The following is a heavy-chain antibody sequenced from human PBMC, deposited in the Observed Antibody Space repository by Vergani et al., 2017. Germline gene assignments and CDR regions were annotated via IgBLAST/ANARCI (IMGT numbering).Heavy chain of an antibody. V-gene: IGHV4-39*07. CDR3: ASPFLYVTSSKGVADV. CDR2: IYYSGST. Sequence: QLQLQESGPGLVKPSETLSLTCTVSGGSISSSSYYWGWIRQPPGKGLEWIGSIYYSGSTYYNPSLKSRVTISVDTSKNQFSLKLSSVTAADTAVYYCASPFLYVTSSKGVADVWGKGTTVTVSS. CDR1: GGSISSSSYY. J-gene: IGHJ6*04. D-gene: IGHD2-15*01.